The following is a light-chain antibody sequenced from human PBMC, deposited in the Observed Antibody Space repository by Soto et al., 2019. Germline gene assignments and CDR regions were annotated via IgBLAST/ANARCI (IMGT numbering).Light chain of an antibody. V-gene: IGKV3-20*01. CDR2: DAS. CDR3: QQYGSSPT. Sequence: EIVLTQSPATLSLSPGERATLSCRASQSVSSYLAWYQQKPGQAPRLLIYDASNRATGIPARFSGNGSGTDFTLTISRLEPEDFAVYYCQQYGSSPTFGQGTKVDIK. J-gene: IGKJ1*01. CDR1: QSVSSY.